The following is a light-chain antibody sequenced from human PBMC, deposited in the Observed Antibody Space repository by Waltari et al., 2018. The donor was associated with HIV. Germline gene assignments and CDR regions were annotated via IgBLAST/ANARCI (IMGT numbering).Light chain of an antibody. Sequence: DIQMTQSPFSLSASVGDRVTIICRASQSISSYLNCYQQKPGKAPKLLIYAASSLQSGVPSRFSGSGSGTDFTLTISSLQPEDFATYYCQQSYSTAIFTFGPGTKVDIK. J-gene: IGKJ3*01. V-gene: IGKV1-39*01. CDR2: AAS. CDR3: QQSYSTAIFT. CDR1: QSISSY.